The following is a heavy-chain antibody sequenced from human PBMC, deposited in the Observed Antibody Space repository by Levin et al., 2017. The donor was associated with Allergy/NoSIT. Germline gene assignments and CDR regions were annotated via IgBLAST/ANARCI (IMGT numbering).Heavy chain of an antibody. D-gene: IGHD1-1*01. V-gene: IGHV3-21*01. CDR1: GFTFSSYS. CDR2: ISSSSSYI. CDR3: ARDGKPMVLIDP. J-gene: IGHJ5*02. Sequence: GGSLRLSCAASGFTFSSYSMNWVRQAPGKGLEWVSSISSSSSYIYYADSVKGRFTISRDNAKNSLYLQMNSLRAEDTAVYYCARDGKPMVLIDPWGQGTLVTVSS.